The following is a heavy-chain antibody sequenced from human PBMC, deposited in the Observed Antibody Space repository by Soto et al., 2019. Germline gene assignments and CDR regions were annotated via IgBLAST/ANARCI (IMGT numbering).Heavy chain of an antibody. J-gene: IGHJ4*02. Sequence: GGSLRLSSVASGFPFERYAMSWVRQSPGRGPEWVSATSGSGAGTFYADSVRGRFTISRDNSKNTLYLQMDSLRAEDTAVYFCANGGWCDTTVCHPTMDYRGQGTQVTVSS. CDR2: TSGSGAGT. CDR1: GFPFERYA. CDR3: ANGGWCDTTVCHPTMDY. V-gene: IGHV3-23*01. D-gene: IGHD2-8*01.